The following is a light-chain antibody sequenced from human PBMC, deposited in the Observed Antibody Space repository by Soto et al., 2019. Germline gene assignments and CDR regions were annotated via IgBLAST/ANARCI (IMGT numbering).Light chain of an antibody. Sequence: EIVLTQSPGTLSLSPGERATLSCRASQSITSNYLAWYQQKPGQAPRLLVDAVSGRPNGIPDRFSGSGSGTEFTLTISRLEPEDFALYYCQQYGRSPYTFGQGTQLEIK. V-gene: IGKV3-20*01. J-gene: IGKJ2*01. CDR2: AVS. CDR1: QSITSNY. CDR3: QQYGRSPYT.